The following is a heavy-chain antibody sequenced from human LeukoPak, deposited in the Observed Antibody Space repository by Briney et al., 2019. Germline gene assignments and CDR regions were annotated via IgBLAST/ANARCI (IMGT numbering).Heavy chain of an antibody. CDR3: AKGNSGYDPPLC. J-gene: IGHJ4*02. V-gene: IGHV3-23*01. CDR1: GFTFSSYA. CDR2: ISGSGGST. D-gene: IGHD5-12*01. Sequence: AGGSLRLSCAASGFTFSSYAMSWVRQAPGKGLEWVSAISGSGGSTYYADSVKGRFTISRDNSKNTLYVQMNSLRAEDTAVYYCAKGNSGYDPPLCWGQGTLVTVSS.